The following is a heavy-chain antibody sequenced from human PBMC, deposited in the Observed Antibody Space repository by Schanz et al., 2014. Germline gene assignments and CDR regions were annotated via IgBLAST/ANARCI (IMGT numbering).Heavy chain of an antibody. CDR1: GGTFSSDT. V-gene: IGHV1-69*08. D-gene: IGHD3-22*01. CDR2: IVPIAGIT. Sequence: QVHLVQSGAEVKKPGSSVTVSCKSSGGTFSSDTFSWLRQAPGQGLEWMGRIVPIAGITNYAQRFQGRVTITADKSSDTAYMELSSLRSEDTAVYYCAREVGLYDRGWFDPWGQGTLVTVSS. J-gene: IGHJ5*02. CDR3: AREVGLYDRGWFDP.